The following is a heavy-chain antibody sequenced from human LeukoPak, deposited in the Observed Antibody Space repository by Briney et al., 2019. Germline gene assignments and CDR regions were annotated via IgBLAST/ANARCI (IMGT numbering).Heavy chain of an antibody. Sequence: GGSLRLSCAASEFTFSSYGMHWVRQAPGKGLEWVAFIRYDGNNKYYADSVKGRFTISRDNSKNTLYLQMNSLRAEDTAVYYCARDRLPSHQDDFDYWGQGTLVTVSS. J-gene: IGHJ4*02. CDR3: ARDRLPSHQDDFDY. D-gene: IGHD3-3*01. CDR2: IRYDGNNK. CDR1: EFTFSSYG. V-gene: IGHV3-30*02.